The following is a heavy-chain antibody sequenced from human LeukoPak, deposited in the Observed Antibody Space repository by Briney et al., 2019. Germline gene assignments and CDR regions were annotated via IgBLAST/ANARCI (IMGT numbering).Heavy chain of an antibody. Sequence: SVKVSCKASGGTFSRYGINWVRQAPGQGLEWMGRIIPTFGSTNYAQNFQGRVTITTDESTTTAYMEVTSLTSEDTAVYYCAGETLAPSGVKYFHHWGQGTLVTVSS. D-gene: IGHD3-16*02. J-gene: IGHJ1*01. CDR2: IIPTFGST. CDR3: AGETLAPSGVKYFHH. CDR1: GGTFSRYG. V-gene: IGHV1-69*05.